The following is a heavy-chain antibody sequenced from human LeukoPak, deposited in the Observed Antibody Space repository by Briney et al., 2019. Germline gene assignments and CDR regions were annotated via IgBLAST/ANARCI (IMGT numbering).Heavy chain of an antibody. D-gene: IGHD3-16*01. CDR2: IYYSGST. J-gene: IGHJ4*02. CDR3: ARRNPNGGSRCYFDY. V-gene: IGHV4-39*01. Sequence: PSETLSLTCTVSGGSISSSSYYWGWIRQPPGKGLEWIGSIYYSGSTYYNPSLKSRVTISVDTSKNQFSLKLSSVTAADTAVYYCARRNPNGGSRCYFDYWGQGTLVTVSS. CDR1: GGSISSSSYY.